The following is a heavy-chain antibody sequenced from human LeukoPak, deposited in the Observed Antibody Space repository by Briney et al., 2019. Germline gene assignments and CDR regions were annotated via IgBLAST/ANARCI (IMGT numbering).Heavy chain of an antibody. CDR3: ARARINWFDP. CDR2: IYYSGST. Sequence: PSETLSLTCTVSGGSISSYYWSWIRQPPGKGLEWIGYIYYSGSTNYNPSLKSRVTISVDTSKNQFSLKLSPVTAADTAVYYCARARINWFDPWGQGTLVTVSS. J-gene: IGHJ5*02. CDR1: GGSISSYY. D-gene: IGHD3-16*01. V-gene: IGHV4-59*01.